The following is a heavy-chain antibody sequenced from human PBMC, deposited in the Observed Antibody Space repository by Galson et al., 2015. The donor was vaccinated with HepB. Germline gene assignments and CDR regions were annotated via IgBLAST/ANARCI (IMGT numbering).Heavy chain of an antibody. CDR3: ANSIRNYFDY. CDR2: INAGNGNT. V-gene: IGHV1-3*01. D-gene: IGHD2-15*01. Sequence: SVKVSCKASGYNFITSAMQWARQAPGQRLEWMGWINAGNGNTRYSQKFQGRVTITRDTSASTVYLELSSLRSEDTAVYYCANSIRNYFDYWGQGTLVTASS. J-gene: IGHJ4*02. CDR1: GYNFITSA.